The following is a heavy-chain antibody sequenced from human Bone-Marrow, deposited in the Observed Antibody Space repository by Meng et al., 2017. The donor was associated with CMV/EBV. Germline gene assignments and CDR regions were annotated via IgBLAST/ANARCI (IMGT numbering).Heavy chain of an antibody. D-gene: IGHD3-3*01. Sequence: GESLRISCAASGFTFSSHSMNWVRQAPGKGLEWVSSISSSSSYIYYADSVKGRFTISRDNAKNSLYLQMNSLRAEDTAVYYCSRANDFWSGYNYYYYGMDVRGQGSTVTASS. CDR1: GFTFSSHS. CDR2: ISSSSSYI. V-gene: IGHV3-21*01. CDR3: SRANDFWSGYNYYYYGMDV. J-gene: IGHJ6*02.